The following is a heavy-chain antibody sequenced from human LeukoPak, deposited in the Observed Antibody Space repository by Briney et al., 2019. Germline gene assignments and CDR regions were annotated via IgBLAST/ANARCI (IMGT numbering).Heavy chain of an antibody. D-gene: IGHD3-16*01. Sequence: SETLSLTCTVSGGSISSRSYYWRGVRQPPGKVLERVESIYYSGSTYYNPSLKSRVTISVDTCKNQFSLKLSSVTAADTGVYYCAREGIMITFGGVMLPNYWGQGTLVTVSS. CDR2: IYYSGST. CDR3: AREGIMITFGGVMLPNY. V-gene: IGHV4-39*02. J-gene: IGHJ4*02. CDR1: GGSISSRSYY.